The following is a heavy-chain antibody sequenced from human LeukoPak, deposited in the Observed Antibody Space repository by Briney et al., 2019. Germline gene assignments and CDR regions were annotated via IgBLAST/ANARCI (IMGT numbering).Heavy chain of an antibody. CDR2: ISGSGGST. CDR1: GFTFSSYA. J-gene: IGHJ5*02. D-gene: IGHD2-15*01. V-gene: IGHV3-23*01. Sequence: GGSLRLSCAASGFTFSSYAMSWVRQAPGKGLEWVSGISGSGGSTYYADSVKGRFTISRDNFKNTLYLQMNSLRAEDTAVYYCAKLPIVVVVAATWWFDPWGQGTLVTVSS. CDR3: AKLPIVVVVAATWWFDP.